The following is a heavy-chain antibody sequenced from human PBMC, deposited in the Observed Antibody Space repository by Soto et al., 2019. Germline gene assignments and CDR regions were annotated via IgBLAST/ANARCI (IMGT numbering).Heavy chain of an antibody. J-gene: IGHJ4*02. CDR1: GFTFSDYY. D-gene: IGHD3-10*01. Sequence: GGSLRLSCAVSGFTFSDYYMSWIRQAPGKGLEWVSYISSSGSTIYYADSVKGRFTISRDNAKNSLYLQMNSLRAEDTAVYYCASSPYFYGSASYWDFDYWGLGTLLPIYS. CDR3: ASSPYFYGSASYWDFDY. V-gene: IGHV3-11*01. CDR2: ISSSGSTI.